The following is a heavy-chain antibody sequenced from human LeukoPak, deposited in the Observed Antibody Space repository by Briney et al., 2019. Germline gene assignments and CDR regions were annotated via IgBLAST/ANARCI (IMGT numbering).Heavy chain of an antibody. V-gene: IGHV4-39*07. CDR2: IYYSGTT. CDR1: GGSISSSPYY. CDR3: AREELLTGYLSLDV. Sequence: PSETLSLTCTVSGGSISSSPYYWGWIRQPPGKGLEWIGSIYYSGTTHYNPSLESRVTISVDTSKNQFSLKLSSVTAADTAVYYCAREELLTGYLSLDVWGKGTTVTISS. D-gene: IGHD3-9*01. J-gene: IGHJ6*04.